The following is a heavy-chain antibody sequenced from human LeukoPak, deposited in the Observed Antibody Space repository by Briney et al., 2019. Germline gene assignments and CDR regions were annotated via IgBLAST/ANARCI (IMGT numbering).Heavy chain of an antibody. J-gene: IGHJ5*02. Sequence: PSETLSLTCTVSGGSISSSSYYWGWIRQPPGKGLEWIGSIYYSGSTYYNPSLKSRVTISVDTSKNQFSLKLSSVTAADTAVYYCARHRKGSHSSSRRIVWFDPWGQGTLVTVSS. V-gene: IGHV4-39*01. CDR2: IYYSGST. CDR1: GGSISSSSYY. CDR3: ARHRKGSHSSSRRIVWFDP. D-gene: IGHD6-6*01.